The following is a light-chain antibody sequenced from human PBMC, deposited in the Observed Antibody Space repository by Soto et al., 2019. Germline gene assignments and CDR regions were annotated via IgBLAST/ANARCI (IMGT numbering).Light chain of an antibody. CDR1: SRDVGGYNS. V-gene: IGLV2-14*03. CDR3: SSYTSSTTLV. Sequence: QSALTPPASVSGSPGQSITISCTGTSRDVGGYNSVSWYQQHPGKAPKLMVYDVSIRPSGVSNRFSGSKSGNTASLTISGLQAEDEADYYCSSYTSSTTLVFGGGTKVTVL. J-gene: IGLJ2*01. CDR2: DVS.